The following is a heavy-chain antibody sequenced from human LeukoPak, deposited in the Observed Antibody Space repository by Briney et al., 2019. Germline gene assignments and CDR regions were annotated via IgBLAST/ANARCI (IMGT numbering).Heavy chain of an antibody. CDR1: GGSISSYY. Sequence: PSEALSLTCTVSGGSISSYYWSWIRQPPGKGLEWIGYIYYSGSTNYNPPLKSRVTISVDTSKNQFSLKLGSVTVADTAVYYCARDEGVVVTPFQHWGQGTLVTVSS. CDR2: IYYSGST. CDR3: ARDEGVVVTPFQH. D-gene: IGHD2-21*02. V-gene: IGHV4-59*01. J-gene: IGHJ1*01.